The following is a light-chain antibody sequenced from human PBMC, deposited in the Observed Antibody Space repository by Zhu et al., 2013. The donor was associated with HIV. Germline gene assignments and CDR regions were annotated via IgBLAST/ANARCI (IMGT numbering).Light chain of an antibody. CDR1: QRVTGN. CDR3: QQYKNWPPWT. CDR2: GSF. J-gene: IGKJ1*01. V-gene: IGKV3-15*01. Sequence: EVVMTQSPATLSVSPGERATLYCRASQRVTGNVAWFQQKPGQAPRLLIYGSFTRATGIPARFSGSGSGTEFTLTIDNLQSEDSAVYYCQQYKNWPPWTFGQGTKVEIK.